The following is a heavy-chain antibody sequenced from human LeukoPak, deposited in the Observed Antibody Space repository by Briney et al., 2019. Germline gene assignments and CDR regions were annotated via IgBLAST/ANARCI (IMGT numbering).Heavy chain of an antibody. CDR2: IYTGGGT. V-gene: IGHV3-53*01. CDR1: GFTVNSKY. CDR3: ATDYFDH. J-gene: IGHJ4*02. Sequence: GGSLRLSCAASGFTVNSKYLSWVCQAPGKGLEWVSVIYTGGGTFYADSVKGRFTISRDNSKNTMYLQMNSLRAEDTAVYYCATDYFDHWGQGTLVTVSS.